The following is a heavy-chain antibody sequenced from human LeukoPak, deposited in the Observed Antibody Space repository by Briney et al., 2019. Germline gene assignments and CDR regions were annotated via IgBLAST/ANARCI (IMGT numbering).Heavy chain of an antibody. CDR1: GYTFTSYG. Sequence: ASVKVSCKASGYTFTSYGISWVRQAPGQGLEWMGWISVYNGNINYAQKFQGRVTMTTDTSTSTAYMELRSLRSDGTAVYYCARKGLTTDFDYWGQGTLVTVSS. D-gene: IGHD4-17*01. CDR3: ARKGLTTDFDY. CDR2: ISVYNGNI. V-gene: IGHV1-18*01. J-gene: IGHJ4*02.